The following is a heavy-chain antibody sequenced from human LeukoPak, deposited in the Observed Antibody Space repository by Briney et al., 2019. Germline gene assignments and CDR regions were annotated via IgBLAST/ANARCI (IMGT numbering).Heavy chain of an antibody. V-gene: IGHV3-30*18. Sequence: GGSLRLSCAASGFTFSSYGRHWVRQAPGKGLEWVAVISYDGSNKYYADSVKGRFTISRDNSKNTLYLQMNSLRAEDTAVYYCAKDRRSRGVIIPDGIDYWGQGTLVTVSS. CDR1: GFTFSSYG. J-gene: IGHJ4*02. CDR2: ISYDGSNK. D-gene: IGHD3-10*01. CDR3: AKDRRSRGVIIPDGIDY.